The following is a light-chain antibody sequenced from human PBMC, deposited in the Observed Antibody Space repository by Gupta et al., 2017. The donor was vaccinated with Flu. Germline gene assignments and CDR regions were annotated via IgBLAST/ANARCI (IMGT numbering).Light chain of an antibody. CDR2: EVS. J-gene: IGLJ2*01. V-gene: IGLV2-14*01. Sequence: QSALTQPASVSRSPGQSITISCTGTSSDAGGYNYVSWYQQHPGKAPKLMIYEVSNRPSGVSNRFSGSKSGNTASLTISGLQAEDEADYYCSSYTSRVVFGGGTKLTVL. CDR1: SSDAGGYNY. CDR3: SSYTSRVV.